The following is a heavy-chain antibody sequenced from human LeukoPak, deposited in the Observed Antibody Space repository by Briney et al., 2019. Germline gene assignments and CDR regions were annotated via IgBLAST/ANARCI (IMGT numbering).Heavy chain of an antibody. CDR1: GGSISSYY. Sequence: SETLSLTCTVSGGSISSYYWSWIRQPAGKGLEWIGRIYTSGSTNYNPSLKSRVTMSVDTSKNQFSLKVSSVTAADTAVYYCARGISSGWYGAFDIWGQGTMVTVSS. V-gene: IGHV4-4*07. CDR3: ARGISSGWYGAFDI. J-gene: IGHJ3*02. CDR2: IYTSGST. D-gene: IGHD6-19*01.